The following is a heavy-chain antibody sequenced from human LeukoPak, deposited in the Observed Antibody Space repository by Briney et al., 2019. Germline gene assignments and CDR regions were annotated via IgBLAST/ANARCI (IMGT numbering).Heavy chain of an antibody. Sequence: PETLSLTCTVSGGSISSYYWSWIRQPPGKGLEWIGYIYYSGSTNYNPSLKSRVTISVDTSKNQFSLKLSSVTAADTAVYYCAREWLLGFDYWGQGTLVTVSS. CDR2: IYYSGST. CDR3: AREWLLGFDY. V-gene: IGHV4-59*01. CDR1: GGSISSYY. D-gene: IGHD3-22*01. J-gene: IGHJ4*02.